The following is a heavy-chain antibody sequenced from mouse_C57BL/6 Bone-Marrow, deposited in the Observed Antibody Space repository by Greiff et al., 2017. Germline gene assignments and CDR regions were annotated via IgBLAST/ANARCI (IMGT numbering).Heavy chain of an antibody. V-gene: IGHV1-54*01. J-gene: IGHJ2*01. D-gene: IGHD2-4*01. CDR3: AGGLYDYCYFDD. Sequence: QVQLQQSGAELVRPGTSVKVSCKASGYAFTNYLIEWVKQRPGQGLEWIGVINPGSGGTNYNEKFKGKATLTADKSSSTAYMQLSSLTTGDSAVYFCAGGLYDYCYFDDWGQGTTLTVSS. CDR1: GYAFTNYL. CDR2: INPGSGGT.